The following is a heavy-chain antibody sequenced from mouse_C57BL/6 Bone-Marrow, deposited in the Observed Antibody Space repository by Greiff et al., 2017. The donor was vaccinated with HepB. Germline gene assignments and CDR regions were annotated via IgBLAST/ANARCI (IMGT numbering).Heavy chain of an antibody. CDR2: IWTGGGT. CDR1: GFSFTSYA. J-gene: IGHJ4*01. Sequence: VQLQESGPGLVAPSQRLSITCTVSGFSFTSYAISWVRQPPGKGLEWLGVIWTGGGTNYNSALKSRLSISKDNSKSQVFLKMNSLQTDDTARYYCAVRGGSRGYYAMDYWGQGTSVTVSS. V-gene: IGHV2-9-1*01. D-gene: IGHD1-1*01. CDR3: AVRGGSRGYYAMDY.